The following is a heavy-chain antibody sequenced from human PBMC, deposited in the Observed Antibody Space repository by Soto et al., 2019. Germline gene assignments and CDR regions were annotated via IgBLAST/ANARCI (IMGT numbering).Heavy chain of an antibody. J-gene: IGHJ6*02. CDR2: IYHGGST. V-gene: IGHV4-4*02. Sequence: SETLSLTCAVSGGSISSANWWTWVRQPPGKGLEWIGEIYHGGSTRYNPSLKSRVTLSLDKFKNHFSLNLTSVTAADTAVYYCARLSFSYGVDVWGQGTRSPSP. CDR3: ARLSFSYGVDV. CDR1: GGSISSANW.